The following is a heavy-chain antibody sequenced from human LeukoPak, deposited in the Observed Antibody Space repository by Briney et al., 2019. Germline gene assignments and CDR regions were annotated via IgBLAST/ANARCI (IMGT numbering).Heavy chain of an antibody. J-gene: IGHJ4*02. CDR2: IWYDGSNK. CDR1: GFSFGNHG. CDR3: AKGGGLWFGELGGN. D-gene: IGHD3-10*01. V-gene: IGHV3-33*06. Sequence: GGSLRLSCAASGFSFGNHGIHWVRQAPGKGREWVSLIWYDGSNKYYADSVKGRFTISRDDSKNTVYLQMNSLRAEDTSVYYCAKGGGLWFGELGGNWGQGTLVTVSS.